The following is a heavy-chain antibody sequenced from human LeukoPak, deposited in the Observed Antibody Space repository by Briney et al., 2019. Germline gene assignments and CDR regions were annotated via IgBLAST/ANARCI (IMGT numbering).Heavy chain of an antibody. Sequence: PSETLSLTCAVYGGSFSGYYWSWIRQPPGEGLEWIGEINHSGSTNYNPSLKSRVTISVDTSKNQFSLKLSSVTAADTAVYYCARGEEHSTVTTRLDYWGQGTLVTVSS. V-gene: IGHV4-34*01. J-gene: IGHJ4*02. CDR1: GGSFSGYY. CDR2: INHSGST. CDR3: ARGEEHSTVTTRLDY. D-gene: IGHD4-17*01.